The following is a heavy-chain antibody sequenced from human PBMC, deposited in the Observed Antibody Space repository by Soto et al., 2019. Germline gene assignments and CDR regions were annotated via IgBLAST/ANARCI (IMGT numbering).Heavy chain of an antibody. V-gene: IGHV1-69*06. CDR2: IIPIFGTA. CDR1: GGTFSSYA. J-gene: IGHJ4*02. D-gene: IGHD2-21*02. CDR3: AICGGDCYPREYFDY. Sequence: QVQLVQSGAEVKKPGSSVKVSCKASGGTFSSYAISWVRQAPGQGLEWMGGIIPIFGTANYAQQYQGRVRMTADKSTSTADMELSSLRSEDTAVYYWAICGGDCYPREYFDYWGQGTLVTVSS.